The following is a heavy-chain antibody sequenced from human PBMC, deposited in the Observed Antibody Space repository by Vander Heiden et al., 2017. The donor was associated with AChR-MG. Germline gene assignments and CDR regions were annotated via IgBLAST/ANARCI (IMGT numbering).Heavy chain of an antibody. CDR3: TRFTYSSGWYAGYYFDY. CDR2: IRSKAYGGTT. J-gene: IGHJ4*02. V-gene: IGHV3-49*05. CDR1: GFTFGDYA. Sequence: EVQLVESGGGLVKPGRSLRLSCTASGFTFGDYAMSWFRQAPGKGLEWVGFIRSKAYGGTTEYAASVKGRFTISRDDSKSIAYLQMNSLKTEDTAVYYCTRFTYSSGWYAGYYFDYWGQGTLVTVSS. D-gene: IGHD6-19*01.